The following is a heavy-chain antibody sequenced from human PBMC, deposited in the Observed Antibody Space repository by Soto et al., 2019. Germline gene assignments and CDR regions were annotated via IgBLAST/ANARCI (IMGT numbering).Heavy chain of an antibody. D-gene: IGHD5-18*01. Sequence: QVQLQESGPGLVKPSETLSLTCTVSGGSISGYSWNWIRQPPGKGLEWIAYIYDSGITNYNPSLKSRVTISVDTSTNQFPLKLSSVNAADTAVYYCAREPRQGYRIYYFDYWGQGTLVTVSS. CDR3: AREPRQGYRIYYFDY. CDR1: GGSISGYS. J-gene: IGHJ4*02. CDR2: IYDSGIT. V-gene: IGHV4-59*01.